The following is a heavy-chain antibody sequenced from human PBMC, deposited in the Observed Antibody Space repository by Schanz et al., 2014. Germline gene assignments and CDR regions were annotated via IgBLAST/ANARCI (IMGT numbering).Heavy chain of an antibody. D-gene: IGHD3-22*01. V-gene: IGHV1-18*01. CDR2: ITAYNGDT. CDR3: ARSNYYDNSDYYNSFDY. J-gene: IGHJ4*02. Sequence: QVQLVQSGAEVKKPGASVKVSCKASGYTFTSYGITWVRQAPGQGLEWMGWITAYNGDTNYALKLQGRVTMTTDTSTGTAYMDLSSLRPEDTAVYYCARSNYYDNSDYYNSFDYWGQGTLVTVSS. CDR1: GYTFTSYG.